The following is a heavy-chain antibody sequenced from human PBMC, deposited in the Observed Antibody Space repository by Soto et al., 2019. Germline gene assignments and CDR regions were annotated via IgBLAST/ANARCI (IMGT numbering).Heavy chain of an antibody. Sequence: EVQLLESGGGLVQPGGSLRLSCAASGFTFSSYAMSWVRQAPGKGLEWVSAISGSGGSTYYADSVKGRFTISRDNSKNXXYXHXXGRRAEDTAVYYCARDSLSAAGLQLWLRGNNWFDPWGQGPLVTVSS. J-gene: IGHJ5*02. CDR1: GFTFSSYA. D-gene: IGHD5-18*01. CDR3: ARDSLSAAGLQLWLRGNNWFDP. V-gene: IGHV3-23*01. CDR2: ISGSGGST.